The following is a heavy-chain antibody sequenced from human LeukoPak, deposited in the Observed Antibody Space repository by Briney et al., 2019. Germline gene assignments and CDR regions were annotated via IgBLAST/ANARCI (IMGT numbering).Heavy chain of an antibody. CDR1: GFTFSSYA. D-gene: IGHD4-17*01. Sequence: GRSLRLSCAASGFTFSSYAMHWVRQAPGKGLEWVAVISYDGSNKYYADSVKGRFTISRDNSKNTLYLQMNSLRAEDTAVYYCAGPGARTVTPGSYWYFDLWGRGTLVTVSS. V-gene: IGHV3-30-3*01. J-gene: IGHJ2*01. CDR2: ISYDGSNK. CDR3: AGPGARTVTPGSYWYFDL.